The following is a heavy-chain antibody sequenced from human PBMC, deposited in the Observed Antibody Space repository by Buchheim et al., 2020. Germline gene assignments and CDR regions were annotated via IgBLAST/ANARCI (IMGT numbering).Heavy chain of an antibody. CDR2: INHSGST. V-gene: IGHV4-34*01. D-gene: IGHD2-15*01. CDR3: ARGSTPAALFQH. J-gene: IGHJ1*01. Sequence: QVQLQQWGAGLLKPSETLSLTCAVYGGSFSGYYWSWIRQPPGKGLEWIGEINHSGSTNYNPSLKSRVTISVDQSKNQFSLKLSSVTAADTAVYYCARGSTPAALFQHWGQGTL. CDR1: GGSFSGYY.